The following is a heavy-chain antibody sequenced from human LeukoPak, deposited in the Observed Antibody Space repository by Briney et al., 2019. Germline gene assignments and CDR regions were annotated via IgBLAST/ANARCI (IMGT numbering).Heavy chain of an antibody. CDR3: ARVGNSGSYLDY. CDR1: GGTFSSYA. CDR2: IIPIFGTA. V-gene: IGHV1-69*13. D-gene: IGHD1-26*01. Sequence: ASVNVSCKASGGTFSSYAISWVRQAPGQGLEWMGGIIPIFGTANYAQKLQGRVTITADESTSTAYMELSSLRSEDTAVYYCARVGNSGSYLDYWGQGTLVTVSS. J-gene: IGHJ4*02.